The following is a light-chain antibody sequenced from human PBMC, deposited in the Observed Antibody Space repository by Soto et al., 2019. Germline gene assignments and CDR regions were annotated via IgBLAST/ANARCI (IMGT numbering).Light chain of an antibody. V-gene: IGKV1-9*01. J-gene: IGKJ2*01. Sequence: IQLTQSPSSLSASVVGIVTITCRASQGIINYLGWYHQKPGKAPKLLIYAASTLQSGVPSRFSGSGSGTDFTLTISSLQPEDFATYYCQQANSFPYTFGQGTKVDIK. CDR3: QQANSFPYT. CDR2: AAS. CDR1: QGIINY.